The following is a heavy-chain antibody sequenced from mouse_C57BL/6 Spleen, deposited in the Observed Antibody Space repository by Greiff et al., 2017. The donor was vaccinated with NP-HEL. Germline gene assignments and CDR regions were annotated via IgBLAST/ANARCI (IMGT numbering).Heavy chain of an antibody. J-gene: IGHJ2*01. CDR3: ARSHGSSYDFDY. CDR2: ISSGSSTI. Sequence: DVQLVESGGGLVKPGGSLKLSCAASGFTFSDYGMHWVRQAPEKGLEWVAYISSGSSTIYYADTVKGRFTISRDNAKNTLFLQMTSLRSEDTAMCYCARSHGSSYDFDYWGQGTTLTVSS. CDR1: GFTFSDYG. V-gene: IGHV5-17*01. D-gene: IGHD1-1*01.